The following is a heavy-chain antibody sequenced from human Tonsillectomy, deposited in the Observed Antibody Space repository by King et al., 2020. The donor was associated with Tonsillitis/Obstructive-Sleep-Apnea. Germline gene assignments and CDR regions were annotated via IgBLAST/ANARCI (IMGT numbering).Heavy chain of an antibody. J-gene: IGHJ6*03. CDR1: GGSISSYY. CDR2: IYYSGST. CDR3: ARRGSGGYYNRLHYYYYMDV. Sequence: VQLQESGPGLVKPSETLSLTCTVSGGSISSYYWSWIRQPPGKGLEWIGYIYYSGSTNYNPSLKSRVTISVDTSKNQFSLKLSSVTAADTAVYYCARRGSGGYYNRLHYYYYMDVWGKGTTVTVSS. V-gene: IGHV4-59*08. D-gene: IGHD1-26*01.